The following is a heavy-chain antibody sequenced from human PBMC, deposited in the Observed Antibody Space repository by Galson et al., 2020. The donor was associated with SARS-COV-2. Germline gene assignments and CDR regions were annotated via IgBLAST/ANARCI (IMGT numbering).Heavy chain of an antibody. J-gene: IGHJ5*02. Sequence: TLSLTLTVAGCYISSDGYHWAWIRQPAGKGLEWIGRIYTSGLTNYNPSLKSRVTISLDTSKNQFSLRLSFVTAADTAVYYCAREFSAWGQGTLVTVSS. V-gene: IGHV4-61*02. CDR1: GCYISSDGYH. CDR2: IYTSGLT. CDR3: AREFSA.